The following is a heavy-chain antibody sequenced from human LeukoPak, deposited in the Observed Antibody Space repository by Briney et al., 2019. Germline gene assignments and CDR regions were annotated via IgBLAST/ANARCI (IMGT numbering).Heavy chain of an antibody. CDR1: GGSISSSSYY. D-gene: IGHD3-3*01. Sequence: SETLSLTCTVSGGSISSSSYYWGWIRQPPGKGLEWIGSIYYSGSTYYNPSLKSRVTISVDTSKNQFSLKLSSVTAADTAVYYCARAQLYYDFWSGSHWFDPWGQGTLVTVSS. CDR2: IYYSGST. V-gene: IGHV4-39*07. CDR3: ARAQLYYDFWSGSHWFDP. J-gene: IGHJ5*02.